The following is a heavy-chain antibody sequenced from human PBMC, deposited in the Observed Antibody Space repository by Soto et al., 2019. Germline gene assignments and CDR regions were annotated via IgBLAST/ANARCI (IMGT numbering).Heavy chain of an antibody. D-gene: IGHD3-16*01. CDR1: GFPFSSYG. CDR3: AGGQYYCDY. J-gene: IGHJ4*02. Sequence: QVQLVESGGGMVQPGRSLRLSCAASGFPFSSYGMHWVRQAPDKGLEWVAHISYDGSNKHYTDSVKGRFTISRDNSKNMLYLQMSSLRAEDTAVYYCAGGQYYCDYCGQGTRVSVSS. V-gene: IGHV3-30*03. CDR2: ISYDGSNK.